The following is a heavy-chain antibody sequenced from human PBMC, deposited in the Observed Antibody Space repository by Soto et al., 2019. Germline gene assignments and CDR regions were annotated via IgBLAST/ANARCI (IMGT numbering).Heavy chain of an antibody. V-gene: IGHV3-15*07. CDR1: GFTISNAW. CDR2: IKTNGEGGTT. J-gene: IGHJ6*02. CDR3: TSGSVEGV. Sequence: PGGSLRLSCAASGFTISNAWMNWVRQAPGKGLEWVGRIKTNGEGGTTDYAAPVKGRFVISRDDSKNTLYLQMNSLRPDDTAVYYCTSGSVEGVWGQGTTVTAP. D-gene: IGHD2-15*01.